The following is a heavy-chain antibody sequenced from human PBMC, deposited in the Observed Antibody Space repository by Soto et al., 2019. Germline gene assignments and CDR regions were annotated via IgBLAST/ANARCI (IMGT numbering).Heavy chain of an antibody. V-gene: IGHV3-23*01. CDR3: AKDSHHFIAVAGLPEDYYYYYGMDV. D-gene: IGHD6-19*01. CDR1: GFTFSSYA. J-gene: IGHJ6*02. CDR2: ISGSGGST. Sequence: GGSLRLSCAASGFTFSSYAMSWVRQAPGKGLEWVSAISGSGGSTYYADSVKGRFTISRDNSKNTLYLQMNSLRAEDTAVYYCAKDSHHFIAVAGLPEDYYYYYGMDVWGQGTTVTVSS.